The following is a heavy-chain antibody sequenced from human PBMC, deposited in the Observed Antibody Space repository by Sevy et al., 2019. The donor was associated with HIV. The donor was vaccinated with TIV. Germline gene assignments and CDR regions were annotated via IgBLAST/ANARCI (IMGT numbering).Heavy chain of an antibody. V-gene: IGHV1-69*13. CDR2: IVPKFGTA. Sequence: ASVKVSCKASGDTFNTYAIVWVREAPGQGLEWMGGIVPKFGTANYAQKFQGKVTMTADESTSTAYMELSSLRSEDTAVYYCARRGITIFGELTFDIWGQGTTVTVSS. CDR1: GDTFNTYA. CDR3: ARRGITIFGELTFDI. D-gene: IGHD3-3*01. J-gene: IGHJ3*02.